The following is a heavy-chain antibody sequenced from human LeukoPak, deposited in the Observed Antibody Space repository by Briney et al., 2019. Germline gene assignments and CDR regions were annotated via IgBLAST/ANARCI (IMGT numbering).Heavy chain of an antibody. D-gene: IGHD3-10*01. J-gene: IGHJ3*01. Sequence: PGGSLRLSCAASRFTFSNYAMSWVRQAPGKGLEWVSAISGSGVSTYYADSVKGRFTISRDNSKNTLYLQMNRLRADDTAVYYCAKEEGQPRFFDAFDLWGQGTMVTVSS. CDR1: RFTFSNYA. CDR2: ISGSGVST. V-gene: IGHV3-23*01. CDR3: AKEEGQPRFFDAFDL.